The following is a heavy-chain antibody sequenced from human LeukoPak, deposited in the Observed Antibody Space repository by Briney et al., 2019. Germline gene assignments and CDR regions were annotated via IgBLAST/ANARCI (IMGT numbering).Heavy chain of an antibody. CDR3: GRDPKLGIRGYTYGYIDY. V-gene: IGHV7-4-1*02. CDR2: INTNTGNP. CDR1: GYTFTAYY. D-gene: IGHD5-18*01. J-gene: IGHJ4*02. Sequence: ASVKVSCKASGYTFTAYYMHWVRQAPGQGLEWMGWINTNTGNPTYAQGFTGRYVFSLDTSVSTAYLQISGLKADDTAVYYCGRDPKLGIRGYTYGYIDYWGQGTLVTVSS.